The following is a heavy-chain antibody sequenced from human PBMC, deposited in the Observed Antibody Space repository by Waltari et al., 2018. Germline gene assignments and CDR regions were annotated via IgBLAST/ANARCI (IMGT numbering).Heavy chain of an antibody. V-gene: IGHV1-2*02. J-gene: IGHJ4*02. CDR2: INPNGGGT. D-gene: IGHD6-19*01. Sequence: QVQLVQSGAEVKKPGATVKVPFKDSGHTFAGHHTHWVRQAPGHGREWMGWINPNGGGTNYAQKFQGRVTMTRDTSISTAYMELSRLRSDDTAVYYCASGTIAVAGTDYWGQGTLVTVSS. CDR3: ASGTIAVAGTDY. CDR1: GHTFAGHH.